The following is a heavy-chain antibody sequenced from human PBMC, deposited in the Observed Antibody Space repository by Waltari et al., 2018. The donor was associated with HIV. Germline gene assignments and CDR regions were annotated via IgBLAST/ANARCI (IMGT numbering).Heavy chain of an antibody. V-gene: IGHV3-48*04. CDR2: IRRSSSSTI. CDR3: ARDDYGMDV. J-gene: IGHJ6*02. Sequence: EVQLVESGGGLVQPGGSLRLPCAASGFTFSSYSMNWVRQAPGKGLEWVSYIRRSSSSTIYNADAVKCRFTISRDNGKNSLYLQMNSLRAEDTAVYYCARDDYGMDVWGQGTTVTVSS. CDR1: GFTFSSYS.